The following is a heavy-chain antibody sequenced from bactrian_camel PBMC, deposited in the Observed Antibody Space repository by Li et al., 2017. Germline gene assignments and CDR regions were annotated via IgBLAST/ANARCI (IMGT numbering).Heavy chain of an antibody. V-gene: IGHV3S31*01. CDR2: INSRGIST. D-gene: IGHD4*01. Sequence: VQLVESGGALVQPGGSLRLSCAASGFTFSTYAMSWVRQAPGKGLEWVSAINSRGISTFYTDSVKGRFTISRDNAKNTLYLQLNSLKTEDTAMYYCATGAFSYWGQGTQVTVS. CDR3: ATGAFSY. CDR1: GFTFSTYA. J-gene: IGHJ6*01.